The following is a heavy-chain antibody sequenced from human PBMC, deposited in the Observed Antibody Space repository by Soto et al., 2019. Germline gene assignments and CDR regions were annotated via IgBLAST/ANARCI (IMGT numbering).Heavy chain of an antibody. CDR1: GGSISSISHY. V-gene: IGHV4-39*01. D-gene: IGHD6-19*01. CDR2: IYYSSNT. CDR3: AHLYSTGLSRRGWFDP. J-gene: IGHJ5*02. Sequence: QLQLQESGTGVVKTPETLSLTCTVPGGSISSISHYWGWIRQPPGKGLEWIGNIYYSSNTYYNPSFQGPGSLSVATPNNQVSLKLTSGTAVETAVYYCAHLYSTGLSRRGWFDPWGQGTLVSVSS.